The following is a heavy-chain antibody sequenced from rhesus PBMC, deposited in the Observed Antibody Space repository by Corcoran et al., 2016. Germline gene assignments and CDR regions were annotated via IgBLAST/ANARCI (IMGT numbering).Heavy chain of an antibody. CDR3: ARDRRAVTTLFDY. CDR2: INGNSGST. Sequence: QVQLQESGPGLVKPSETLSLTCAVSGASISSYWWNWIRQPPGKGLEWIGGINGNSGSTNYTPSLRGRVTISKDASKNRFSLKLSSVTAADTAVYYCARDRRAVTTLFDYWGQGVLVTVSS. V-gene: IGHV4-80*01. D-gene: IGHD4-23*01. CDR1: GASISSYW. J-gene: IGHJ4*01.